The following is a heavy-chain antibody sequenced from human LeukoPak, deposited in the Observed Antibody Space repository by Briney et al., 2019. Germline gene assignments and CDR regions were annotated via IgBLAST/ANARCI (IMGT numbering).Heavy chain of an antibody. CDR3: ARVRRSLNWFDS. CDR1: GDSISTTNYY. Sequence: SETLSLTCAVSGDSISTTNYYWGWIRQPPGKGLEWIGIIYYSGITHYNLSLKSRVTILVDTSKNQFSLKLSSVTDADTAVYYCARVRRSLNWFDSWGQGALVTVSS. D-gene: IGHD3-3*01. V-gene: IGHV4-39*01. CDR2: IYYSGIT. J-gene: IGHJ5*01.